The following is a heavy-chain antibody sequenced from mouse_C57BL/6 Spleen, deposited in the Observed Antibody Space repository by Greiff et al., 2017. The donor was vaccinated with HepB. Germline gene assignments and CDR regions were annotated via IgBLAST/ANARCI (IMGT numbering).Heavy chain of an antibody. V-gene: IGHV2-5*01. D-gene: IGHD1-1*01. CDR2: IWRGGST. Sequence: VQLVESGPGLVQPSQSLSITCTVSGFSLTSYGVHWVRQSPGKGLEWLGVIWRGGSTDYNAAFMSRLSITKDNSKSQVFFKMNSLQADDTAIYYCAKNGGTVVARLDYWGQGTSVTVSS. J-gene: IGHJ4*01. CDR1: GFSLTSYG. CDR3: AKNGGTVVARLDY.